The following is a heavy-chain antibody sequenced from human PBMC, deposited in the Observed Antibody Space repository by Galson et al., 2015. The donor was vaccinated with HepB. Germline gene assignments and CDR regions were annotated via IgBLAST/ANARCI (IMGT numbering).Heavy chain of an antibody. CDR1: GGTFSSYT. CDR2: IIPILGIA. CDR3: ARDSDGYSSGFYYFDY. V-gene: IGHV1-69*04. D-gene: IGHD6-19*01. J-gene: IGHJ4*02. Sequence: SVKVSCKASGGTFSSYTISWVRQAPGQGLEWMGRIIPILGIANYAQKFQGRVTITADKSTSTAYMELSSLRSEDTAVYYCARDSDGYSSGFYYFDYWGQGTLVTVSS.